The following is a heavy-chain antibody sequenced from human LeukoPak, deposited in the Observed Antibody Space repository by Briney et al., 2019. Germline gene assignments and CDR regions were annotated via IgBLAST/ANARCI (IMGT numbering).Heavy chain of an antibody. D-gene: IGHD6-13*01. Sequence: SETLSLTCTVGYSISDGFYWDWIRQTPGKGLEWIGSIFHSGSTNYNPSLKSRVTISVDTSKNQFSLKLSSVTAADTAVYYCARGVAAAVLVSWGQGTLVTVSS. CDR3: ARGVAAAVLVS. CDR1: YSISDGFY. J-gene: IGHJ4*02. V-gene: IGHV4-38-2*02. CDR2: IFHSGST.